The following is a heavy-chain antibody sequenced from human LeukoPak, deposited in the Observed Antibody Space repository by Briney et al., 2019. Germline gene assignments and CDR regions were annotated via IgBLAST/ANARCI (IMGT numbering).Heavy chain of an antibody. CDR1: GFTFSSYA. V-gene: IGHV3-23*01. CDR3: AKGGTGITDWFDP. D-gene: IGHD1-7*01. J-gene: IGHJ5*02. Sequence: GGSLRLSCTASGFTFSSYAMSWVRQAPGKGLEWVSTIRGSGGSTYYADSVKGRFTISRENSKNTVFLQMNSLRAEGTAVYHCAKGGTGITDWFDPWGQGALVTVSS. CDR2: IRGSGGST.